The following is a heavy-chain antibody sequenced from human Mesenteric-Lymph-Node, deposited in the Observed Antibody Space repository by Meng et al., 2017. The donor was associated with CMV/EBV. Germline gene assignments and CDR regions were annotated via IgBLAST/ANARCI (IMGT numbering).Heavy chain of an antibody. Sequence: GESLKISCAASGLSFSTSWMHWVRQVPGKGLVWVSRINGDGSGTSYADSVKGRFTISRDNAKKSLYLQMNSLRAEDMAVYYCARVHSSSSISGDYYYGLDVWGQGTTVTVSS. CDR1: GLSFSTSW. V-gene: IGHV3-74*01. D-gene: IGHD6-6*01. CDR2: INGDGSGT. CDR3: ARVHSSSSISGDYYYGLDV. J-gene: IGHJ6*02.